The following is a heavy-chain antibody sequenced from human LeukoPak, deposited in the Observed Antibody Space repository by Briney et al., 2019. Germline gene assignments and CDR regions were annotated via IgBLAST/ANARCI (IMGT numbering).Heavy chain of an antibody. CDR2: IYYSGST. D-gene: IGHD2-15*01. CDR3: ARRYCSGGSCYGVY. J-gene: IGHJ4*02. Sequence: SETLSLTCTVSGGSISSSSYYWGWIRQPPGKGLEWIGSIYYSGSTYYNPSLKSRVTISVDTSKNQFSLKLSSVTAADTAVYCCARRYCSGGSCYGVYWGQGTLVTVSS. CDR1: GGSISSSSYY. V-gene: IGHV4-39*01.